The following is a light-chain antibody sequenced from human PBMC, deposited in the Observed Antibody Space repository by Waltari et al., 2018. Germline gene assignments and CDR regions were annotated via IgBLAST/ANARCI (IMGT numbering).Light chain of an antibody. CDR2: GAS. CDR1: LSILHSSENKNQ. CDR3: QQYYSTPFT. J-gene: IGKJ3*01. Sequence: DIVMTQSQDSLSVSLGERATINCKSSLSILHSSENKNQLGWYQQKSGQSPKLLIDGASTRESGVPDRFSGSGSGTDFTLTISSLQTEDVAVYDCQQYYSTPFTFGPGTKVDIK. V-gene: IGKV4-1*01.